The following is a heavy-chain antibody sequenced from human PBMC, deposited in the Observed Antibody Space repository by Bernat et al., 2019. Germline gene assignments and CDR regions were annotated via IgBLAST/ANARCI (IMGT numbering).Heavy chain of an antibody. CDR3: ATAPDLYTGPWVGCDF. V-gene: IGHV3-33*01. Sequence: VQVVESGGRVVQPGGSLRLSCVASVFSFSSYAMHWVRQSPGKGLEWVAILWHDSSDKYYAESVQGRFTISRDNSKNILFLQMNSLRDEDTASYYCATAPDLYTGPWVGCDFWGLGTLVTVSS. D-gene: IGHD5-12*01. CDR1: VFSFSSYA. CDR2: LWHDSSDK. J-gene: IGHJ4*02.